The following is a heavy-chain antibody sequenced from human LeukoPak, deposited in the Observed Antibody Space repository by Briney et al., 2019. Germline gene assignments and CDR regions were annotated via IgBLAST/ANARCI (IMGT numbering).Heavy chain of an antibody. Sequence: ASVKVSCKASGYTFTGYYMHWVRQAPGQGLEWMGWINPNSGGTNYAQKFQGRVTMTRDTSISTAYMELSRLRSDDTAVYYCARLGYYDSSGGIDYWGQGTLVTVSS. V-gene: IGHV1-2*02. CDR2: INPNSGGT. J-gene: IGHJ4*02. CDR3: ARLGYYDSSGGIDY. D-gene: IGHD3-22*01. CDR1: GYTFTGYY.